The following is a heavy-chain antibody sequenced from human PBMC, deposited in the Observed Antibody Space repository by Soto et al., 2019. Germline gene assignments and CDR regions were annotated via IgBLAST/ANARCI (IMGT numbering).Heavy chain of an antibody. Sequence: EVQLVESGGGLVKPGGSLRLSCAASGFNFSNAWMTWVRQAPGKGLEWVGRIKSKTDGGTIDYAAPVKGRFTVSRDDSETTLYLQMNSLKTEDTAVYYCTTDSGYSRSSLYFDYWGQGTQVTVSS. CDR3: TTDSGYSRSSLYFDY. D-gene: IGHD6-6*01. J-gene: IGHJ4*02. CDR2: IKSKTDGGTI. V-gene: IGHV3-15*01. CDR1: GFNFSNAW.